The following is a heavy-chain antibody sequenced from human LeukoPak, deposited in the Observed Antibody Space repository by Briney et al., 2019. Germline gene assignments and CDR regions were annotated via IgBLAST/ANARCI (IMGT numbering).Heavy chain of an antibody. CDR3: ARAQRSYDSSGYRRPYAFDI. CDR2: IYHSGSP. D-gene: IGHD3-22*01. CDR1: GYSISSGYY. J-gene: IGHJ3*02. V-gene: IGHV4-38-2*01. Sequence: SKTLSLTCAVSGYSISSGYYWGWIRQPPGKGLEWIGNIYHSGSPYYNPSLKSRVTISVDTSKIQFSLKVSSVTVADTAVYYCARAQRSYDSSGYRRPYAFDIWGQGTMVTVSS.